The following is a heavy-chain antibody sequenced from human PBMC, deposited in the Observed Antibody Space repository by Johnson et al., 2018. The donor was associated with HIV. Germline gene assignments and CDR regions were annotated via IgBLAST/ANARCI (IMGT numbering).Heavy chain of an antibody. J-gene: IGHJ3*02. Sequence: VQLVESGGGLVQPGGSLRLSCAASGFTFITYWMSWVRQAPGKGLEWVANIKQDGSEKYYVGSVKGRFTISRDNAKNSLYLQMNSLRAEDTAVYYCARDPSRSPGAFDIWGQGTMVTVSS. V-gene: IGHV3-7*01. CDR1: GFTFITYW. CDR2: IKQDGSEK. CDR3: ARDPSRSPGAFDI.